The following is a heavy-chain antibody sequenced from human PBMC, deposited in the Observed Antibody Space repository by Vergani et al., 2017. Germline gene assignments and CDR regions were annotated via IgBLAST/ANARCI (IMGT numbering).Heavy chain of an antibody. CDR1: GFTFSSSS. D-gene: IGHD4/OR15-4a*01. J-gene: IGHJ3*02. CDR3: AREGVPDAFDI. Sequence: EVQLVESGGGLVQSGGSLRLSCAASGFTFSSSSMHWVRQAPGKGLEWVSAIRSADTNTYYADSVEGRFAISRDNAKTSLYLQMNSLRVEDTAVYYCAREGVPDAFDIWGQGTMVTVSS. V-gene: IGHV3-48*01. CDR2: IRSADTNT.